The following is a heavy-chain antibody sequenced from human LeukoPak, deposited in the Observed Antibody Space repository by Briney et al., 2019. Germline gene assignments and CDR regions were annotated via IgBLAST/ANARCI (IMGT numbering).Heavy chain of an antibody. CDR1: GESVSSNSAA. J-gene: IGHJ5*02. CDR2: TYYRSKWYN. Sequence: SQTLSLTCAISGESVSSNSAAWNWIRQSPSRGREWLGRTYYRSKWYNDYAVSVKSRITINPDTSKNQFSLQLKSVTPEDTAVYYCARGTTQSSGSYASWGQGTLVTVSS. V-gene: IGHV6-1*01. CDR3: ARGTTQSSGSYAS. D-gene: IGHD1-26*01.